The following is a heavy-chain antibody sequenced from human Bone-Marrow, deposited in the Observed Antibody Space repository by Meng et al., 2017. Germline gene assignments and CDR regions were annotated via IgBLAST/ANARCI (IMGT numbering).Heavy chain of an antibody. CDR1: GGSISSYY. CDR2: INHSGST. Sequence: SETLSLTCTVSGGSISSYYWSWIRQPAGKGLEWIGEINHSGSTNYNPSLKSRVTISVDTSKNQFSLKLSSVTAADTAVYYCAREGSGWTSENFDYWGQGTLVTVSS. D-gene: IGHD6-19*01. V-gene: IGHV4-34*01. CDR3: AREGSGWTSENFDY. J-gene: IGHJ4*02.